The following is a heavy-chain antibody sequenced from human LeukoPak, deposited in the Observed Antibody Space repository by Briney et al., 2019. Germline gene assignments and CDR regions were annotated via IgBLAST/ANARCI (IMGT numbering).Heavy chain of an antibody. CDR3: ARADGFGSGWPNDY. CDR1: GFTFSSYA. V-gene: IGHV3-30*04. J-gene: IGHJ4*02. Sequence: PGGSLLLSCAASGFTFSSYAMHWVRQAPGKGLEGVAVISYDGSNKYYADSVKGRFTISRDNSKNTLYLQMNSLRAEDTAVYYCARADGFGSGWPNDYWGQGTLVTVSS. D-gene: IGHD6-19*01. CDR2: ISYDGSNK.